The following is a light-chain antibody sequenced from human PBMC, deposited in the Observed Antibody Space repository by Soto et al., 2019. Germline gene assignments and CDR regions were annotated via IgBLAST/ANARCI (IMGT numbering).Light chain of an antibody. V-gene: IGKV1-5*01. CDR1: QSISRS. CDR3: QQYQSYFLT. J-gene: IGKJ3*01. Sequence: DIPMTQSPSTLSGSVGDRVTITCGASQSISRSLAWYQQKSGKAPKLLIYDASSLESGVPSRFSGSGFGTEFTLTISGLQPDDFATYYCQQYQSYFLTFGPGTTVDMK. CDR2: DAS.